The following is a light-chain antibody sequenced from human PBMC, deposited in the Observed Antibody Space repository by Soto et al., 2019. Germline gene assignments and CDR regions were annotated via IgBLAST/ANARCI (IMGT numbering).Light chain of an antibody. V-gene: IGKV1-5*01. Sequence: DIQVTQSPSSVSASVGDRVSITCRAGQSISSWLAWYQQKPGKAPKLLIYDASSLQNGVPSRFRGAESGTEFTLTISSLQPDDFAVYYCQQYNSYPWTFGQGTKVDIK. CDR3: QQYNSYPWT. CDR1: QSISSW. CDR2: DAS. J-gene: IGKJ1*01.